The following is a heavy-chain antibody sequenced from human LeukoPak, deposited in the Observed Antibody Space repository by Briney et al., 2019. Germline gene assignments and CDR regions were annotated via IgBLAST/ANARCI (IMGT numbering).Heavy chain of an antibody. CDR2: INHSGST. J-gene: IGHJ4*02. D-gene: IGHD3-3*01. Sequence: SETLSLTCAVYGGSFSGYYWSWIRQPPGKGLEWIGEINHSGSTNYSPSLKSRVTISLDTPKDQFSLRLTSVTSADTAVYYCARRLAILGVVRGGYFDYWGQGILVTVSS. CDR3: ARRLAILGVVRGGYFDY. V-gene: IGHV4-34*01. CDR1: GGSFSGYY.